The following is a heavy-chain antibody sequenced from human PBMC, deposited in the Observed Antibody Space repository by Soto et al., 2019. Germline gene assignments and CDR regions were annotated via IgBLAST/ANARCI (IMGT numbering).Heavy chain of an antibody. CDR2: MNSDGSEI. CDR1: GFTFGDYW. Sequence: GGSLRLSCAASGFTFGDYWMHWVRQAPGKGLEWVSRMNSDGSEINYADSVKGRFIVSRDNAKSTLHLQMTSLRVEDTAVYYCATAEVDYWGPGVLVTAPQ. J-gene: IGHJ4*02. V-gene: IGHV3-74*01. CDR3: ATAEVDY.